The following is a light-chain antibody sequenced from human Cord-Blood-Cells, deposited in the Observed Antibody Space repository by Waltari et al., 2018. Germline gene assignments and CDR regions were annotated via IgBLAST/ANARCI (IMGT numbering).Light chain of an antibody. CDR2: EGS. Sequence: QSSLTHPAPVSGSPGRPTPISGPETSIDVGGLTFSPWYQQHPGKAPKLMIYEGSKRPSGVSNRFSGSKSGNTASLTISGLQAEDEADYYCCSYAGSSTWVFGGGTKLTVL. CDR1: SIDVGGLTF. V-gene: IGLV2-23*01. J-gene: IGLJ3*02. CDR3: CSYAGSSTWV.